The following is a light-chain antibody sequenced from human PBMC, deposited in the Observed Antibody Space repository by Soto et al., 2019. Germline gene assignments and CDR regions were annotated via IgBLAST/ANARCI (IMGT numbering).Light chain of an antibody. V-gene: IGLV1-40*01. Sequence: QSVLTQPPSVSGAPGQRVTISCSGSSSNIGAGYDVNWYRQLPGTAPKLLIYGNSDRPSGVPDRFSGSKSGTSASLAITGLQAEDEADYFCQYYDRRLRTYVFGTATKLTVL. CDR2: GNS. CDR3: QYYDRRLRTYV. CDR1: SSNIGAGYD. J-gene: IGLJ1*01.